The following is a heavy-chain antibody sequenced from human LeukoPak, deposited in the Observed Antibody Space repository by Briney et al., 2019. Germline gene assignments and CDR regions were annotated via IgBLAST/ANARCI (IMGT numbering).Heavy chain of an antibody. D-gene: IGHD3-22*01. CDR3: ARANGVDYYDSSGYYY. J-gene: IGHJ4*02. CDR2: IIPILGIA. CDR1: GGTFSSYA. V-gene: IGHV1-69*04. Sequence: SVKVSCKASGGTFSSYAISWVRQAPGQGLEWMGRIIPILGIANYAQKFQGRVTITADKSTSTAYMELSSLRSEDTAVYYCARANGVDYYDSSGYYYWGQGTLVTVSS.